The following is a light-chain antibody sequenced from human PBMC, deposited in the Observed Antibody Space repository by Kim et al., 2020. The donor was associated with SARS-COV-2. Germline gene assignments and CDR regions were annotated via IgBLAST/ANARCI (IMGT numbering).Light chain of an antibody. CDR1: TGAVTSDNY. J-gene: IGLJ3*02. CDR3: LLYYGGQGV. Sequence: PAGTLTLTCASSTGAVTSDNYPNWFQQKPGQAPRTLIYSTNVKLSWTPAHFSGSLLGGKAALTLSGVQPEDEADYYCLLYYGGQGVFGGGTQLTVL. V-gene: IGLV7-43*01. CDR2: STN.